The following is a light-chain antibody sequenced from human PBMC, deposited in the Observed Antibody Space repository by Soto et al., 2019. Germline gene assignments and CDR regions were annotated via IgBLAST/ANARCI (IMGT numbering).Light chain of an antibody. V-gene: IGKV1-39*01. CDR1: QSISNF. J-gene: IGKJ3*01. CDR2: AAS. CDR3: QQTYSAPYFT. Sequence: DIQMTQSPSSLSASVGDRVTITCRASQSISNFLNWYQQKPGKAPKVLIYAASSLQSGVPSRFSGSGSGTDFTLTISSLQPEDFATYYCQQTYSAPYFTFGPGTKVDVK.